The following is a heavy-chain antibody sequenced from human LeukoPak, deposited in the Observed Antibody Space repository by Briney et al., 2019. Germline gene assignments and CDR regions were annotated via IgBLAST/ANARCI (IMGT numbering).Heavy chain of an antibody. CDR3: TRAGYSSSWYFLDY. D-gene: IGHD6-13*01. Sequence: ASVKVSCKASGYTFTGYYLHWVRQAPGQGLEWMGWINPNSGATNYAPNFQGRVTMTRDTSISTAYMELSRLRSDDTALCYCTRAGYSSSWYFLDYWGQGTLVTVSS. J-gene: IGHJ4*02. CDR1: GYTFTGYY. V-gene: IGHV1-2*02. CDR2: INPNSGAT.